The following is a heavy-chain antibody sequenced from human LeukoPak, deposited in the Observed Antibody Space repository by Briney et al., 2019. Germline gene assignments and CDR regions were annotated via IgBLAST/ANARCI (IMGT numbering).Heavy chain of an antibody. V-gene: IGHV4-59*01. CDR2: IYYSGST. D-gene: IGHD4/OR15-4a*01. CDR1: GGSISSYY. J-gene: IGHJ4*02. CDR3: ARTDLTGFDY. Sequence: SETLSLTCTVSGGSISSYYWSWIRQPPGKGLEWIGYIYYSGSTNYNPSLKSRVTISVDTSKNQFSLKLSSVTAADTAVYYCARTDLTGFDYWGQGTLATVSS.